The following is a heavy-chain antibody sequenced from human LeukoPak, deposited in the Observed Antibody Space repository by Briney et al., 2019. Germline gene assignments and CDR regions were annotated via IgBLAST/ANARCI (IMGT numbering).Heavy chain of an antibody. CDR3: ARDVPAYCGGDCYGSNDY. Sequence: GGSLRLSCAASGFTFSSYSMNWVRQAPGKGLEWVSSISSSSSYIYYADSVKGRLTISRDNAKNSLYLQMNSLRAEDTAVYYCARDVPAYCGGDCYGSNDYWGQGTLVTVSS. CDR1: GFTFSSYS. CDR2: ISSSSSYI. D-gene: IGHD2-21*02. V-gene: IGHV3-21*01. J-gene: IGHJ4*02.